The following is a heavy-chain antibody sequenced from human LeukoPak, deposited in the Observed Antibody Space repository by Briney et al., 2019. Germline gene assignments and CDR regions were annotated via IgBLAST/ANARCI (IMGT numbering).Heavy chain of an antibody. CDR1: GFTFSSYG. V-gene: IGHV3-33*01. CDR2: IWYDGSNK. Sequence: GGSLRLSCAASGFTFSSYGMHWVRQTPGKGLEWVAVIWYDGSNKYYADSVKGRFTISRDNSKNTLYLQMNSLRAEDTAVYYCARGNYYDSSGYFDYWGQGTLVTVSS. D-gene: IGHD3-22*01. CDR3: ARGNYYDSSGYFDY. J-gene: IGHJ4*02.